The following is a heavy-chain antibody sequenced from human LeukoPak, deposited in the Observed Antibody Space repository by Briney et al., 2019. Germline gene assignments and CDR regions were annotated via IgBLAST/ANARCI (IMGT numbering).Heavy chain of an antibody. Sequence: PSETLSLTCTVSGGSISSYYWSWIRQPPGKGLEWIGYIYYSGSTNYNPSLKSRVTISVDTSKNQFSLNLSSVTAADTAVYYCARALYYYYGMDVWGQGTTVTVSS. CDR1: GGSISSYY. CDR2: IYYSGST. CDR3: ARALYYYYGMDV. J-gene: IGHJ6*02. V-gene: IGHV4-59*08.